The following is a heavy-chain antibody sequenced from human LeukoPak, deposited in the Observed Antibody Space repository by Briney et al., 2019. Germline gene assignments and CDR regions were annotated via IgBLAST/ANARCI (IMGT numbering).Heavy chain of an antibody. Sequence: SGPTLVNPTQTLTLTCTFSGFSLSTSGMCVSWIRQPPGKALEWLARIDWDDDKYYSTSLKTRLTISKDTSKNQVVHTMTNMDPVDTATYYCARLTVTTHAFDYWGQGTLVTVSS. CDR3: ARLTVTTHAFDY. D-gene: IGHD4-11*01. J-gene: IGHJ4*02. CDR1: GFSLSTSGMC. CDR2: IDWDDDK. V-gene: IGHV2-70*11.